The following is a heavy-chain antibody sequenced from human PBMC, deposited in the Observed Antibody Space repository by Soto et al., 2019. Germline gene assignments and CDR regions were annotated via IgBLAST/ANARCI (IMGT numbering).Heavy chain of an antibody. CDR3: VRGGFLSHDHVIIAPATLGFDP. D-gene: IGHD2-2*01. Sequence: HVQLMQSGAEVKKPGASVKVSCKASGYTFTTYDINWVRQAPGQGLEWMGWMNPNRTNTGYAEKFQGRVTMTRDTSISTAYMELSSLRYDDTAVYYCVRGGFLSHDHVIIAPATLGFDPWAQGTLVTVSS. J-gene: IGHJ5*02. CDR2: MNPNRTNT. CDR1: GYTFTTYD. V-gene: IGHV1-8*01.